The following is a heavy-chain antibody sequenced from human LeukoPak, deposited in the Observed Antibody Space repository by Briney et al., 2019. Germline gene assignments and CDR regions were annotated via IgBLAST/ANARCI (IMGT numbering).Heavy chain of an antibody. CDR3: ARAAGEEDY. V-gene: IGHV4-4*02. CDR1: GGSIKSNNW. CDR2: IYHSGST. Sequence: SETLSLTCAVSGGSIKSNNWWSWVRQPPGKGLEWIGEIYHSGSTNYNPSLKSRVTVSVDTSKNQFSLKLSSVTAADTAVYYCARAAGEEDYWGQGTLVTVSS. J-gene: IGHJ4*02.